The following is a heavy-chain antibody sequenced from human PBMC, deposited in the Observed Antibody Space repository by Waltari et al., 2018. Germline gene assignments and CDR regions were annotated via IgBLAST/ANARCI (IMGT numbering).Heavy chain of an antibody. CDR2: IKHDGSEK. J-gene: IGHJ4*02. CDR3: ASESSSSSTYDH. V-gene: IGHV3-7*01. Sequence: EVQLVESGGGLVQPGGSLRLSCAASGFTFSNYWMSWVRQAPGKGLEWVANIKHDGSEKYYVDSVKGRFTISKDNVKKSLYLQMDSLRVEDTAVYYCASESSSSSTYDHWGQGTLVTVSS. D-gene: IGHD6-6*01. CDR1: GFTFSNYW.